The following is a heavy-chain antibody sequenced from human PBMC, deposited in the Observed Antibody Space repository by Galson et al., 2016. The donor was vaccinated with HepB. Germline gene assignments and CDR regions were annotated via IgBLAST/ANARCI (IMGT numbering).Heavy chain of an antibody. CDR1: GFPFSHHG. CDR3: ARSSLQWLNTFDI. D-gene: IGHD6-19*01. CDR2: ILYEGVNK. J-gene: IGHJ3*02. V-gene: IGHV3-30*03. Sequence: SLRLSCAASGFPFSHHGMHWVRQAPGKGLEWVAGILYEGVNKDYADSVKGRFTISRDNSRNILYLEVNSLRVEDTAVYYCARSSLQWLNTFDIWGQGTVVTVSS.